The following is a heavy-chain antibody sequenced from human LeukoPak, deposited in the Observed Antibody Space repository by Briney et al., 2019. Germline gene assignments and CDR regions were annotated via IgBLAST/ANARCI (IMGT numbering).Heavy chain of an antibody. Sequence: GGSLRLSCAASGFTFSSYAMSWVRQAPGKGLEWVSAISGSGGNTYYADSVKGRFTISRDNSKNTLYLQMNSLRAEDTAVYYCAKGSSSSGYYYYYGMDVWGQGTTVTVSS. J-gene: IGHJ6*02. D-gene: IGHD6-6*01. CDR3: AKGSSSSGYYYYYGMDV. V-gene: IGHV3-23*01. CDR2: ISGSGGNT. CDR1: GFTFSSYA.